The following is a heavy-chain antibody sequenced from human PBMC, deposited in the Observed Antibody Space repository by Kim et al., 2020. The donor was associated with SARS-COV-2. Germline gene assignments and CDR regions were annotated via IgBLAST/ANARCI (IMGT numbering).Heavy chain of an antibody. Sequence: GGSLRLSCAASGFPFRTYAMSWVRQAPGKGLEWVSATSGSGGSIFYADSVKGRFTISRDNSKNTLYLQMNNLRVEDTATYYCVKARGSGSHTAYHFYCWGQGTLVIVSS. V-gene: IGHV3-23*01. D-gene: IGHD3-10*01. CDR1: GFPFRTYA. CDR2: TSGSGGSI. J-gene: IGHJ4*02. CDR3: VKARGSGSHTAYHFYC.